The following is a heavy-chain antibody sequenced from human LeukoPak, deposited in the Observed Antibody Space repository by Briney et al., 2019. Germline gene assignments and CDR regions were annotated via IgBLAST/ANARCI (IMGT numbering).Heavy chain of an antibody. J-gene: IGHJ4*02. D-gene: IGHD4-11*01. V-gene: IGHV1-18*01. Sequence: ASVKASCKASGYTFTSYGISWVRQAPGQGLEWMGWISAYNGNTNYAQKFQGRVTMTTDTSTITAYMELRSLISDDTAVYYCARVLDYSNYRFDYWGQGTLVTVSS. CDR1: GYTFTSYG. CDR3: ARVLDYSNYRFDY. CDR2: ISAYNGNT.